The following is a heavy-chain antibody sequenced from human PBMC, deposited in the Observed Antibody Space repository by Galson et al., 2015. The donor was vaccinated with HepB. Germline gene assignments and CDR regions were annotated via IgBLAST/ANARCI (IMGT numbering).Heavy chain of an antibody. CDR1: GFTFSSYS. D-gene: IGHD6-13*01. CDR3: ARVRSYSSSPGPLGY. CDR2: ISSSSSYI. Sequence: SLRLSCAASGFTFSSYSMNWVRQAPGKGLEWVSSISSSSSYIYYADSVKGRFTISRDNAKNSLYLQMNSLRAEDTAVYYCARVRSYSSSPGPLGYWGQGTLVTVSS. J-gene: IGHJ4*02. V-gene: IGHV3-21*01.